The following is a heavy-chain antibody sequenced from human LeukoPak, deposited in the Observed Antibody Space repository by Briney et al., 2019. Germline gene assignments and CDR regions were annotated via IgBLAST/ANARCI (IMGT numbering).Heavy chain of an antibody. D-gene: IGHD3-22*01. Sequence: SQTLSLTCTVSGGSISSGSYYWSWIRQPAGKGLEWIGRIYTSGSTNYNPSLKSRVTISVDASKNQFSLKLSSVTAADTAVYYCARGSDYDSSYYYYYGMDVWGQGTTVTVSS. V-gene: IGHV4-61*02. CDR1: GGSISSGSYY. J-gene: IGHJ6*02. CDR3: ARGSDYDSSYYYYYGMDV. CDR2: IYTSGST.